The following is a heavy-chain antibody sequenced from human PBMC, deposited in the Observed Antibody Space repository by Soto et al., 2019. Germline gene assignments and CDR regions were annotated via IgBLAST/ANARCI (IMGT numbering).Heavy chain of an antibody. CDR2: IYYSGST. CDR1: GGSISSYY. J-gene: IGHJ4*02. D-gene: IGHD1-26*01. Sequence: PSETLSLTCTVSGGSISSYYWSWIRQPPGKGLEWIGHIYYSGSTNYNPSLKITISVDTSKNQFSLEVRSVTAADTALYYCARRRGSYFDYWGQGTLVTVSS. V-gene: IGHV4-59*08. CDR3: ARRRGSYFDY.